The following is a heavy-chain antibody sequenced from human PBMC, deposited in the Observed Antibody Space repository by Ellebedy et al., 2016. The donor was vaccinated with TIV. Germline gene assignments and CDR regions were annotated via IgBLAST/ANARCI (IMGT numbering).Heavy chain of an antibody. CDR3: ATWETTVNKRHY. CDR1: GGSSSGYF. CDR2: IHHGGGT. J-gene: IGHJ4*02. Sequence: MPGGSLRLSCAVYGGSSSGYFWRWFRQPPGKGLEWIGEIHHGGGTTYHPSLKSRVTISDDRSKNQFSLRLNSVTAADTAVYYCATWETTVNKRHYWGQGTLVIVSS. V-gene: IGHV4-34*01. D-gene: IGHD4-17*01.